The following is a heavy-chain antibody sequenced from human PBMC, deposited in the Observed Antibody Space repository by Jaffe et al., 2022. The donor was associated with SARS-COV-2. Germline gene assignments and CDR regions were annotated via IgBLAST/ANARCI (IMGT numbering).Heavy chain of an antibody. Sequence: QITLKESGPTLVKPTQTLTLTCTFSGLSLTASGVGVGWIRQPPGKALEWLALIYWNDDKRYNPSLKNRLNITKDTSKNQVVLTMTNMDPVDTATYHCTHRAVSGWYGHWGQGTLVTVSS. D-gene: IGHD6-19*01. CDR1: GLSLTASGVG. V-gene: IGHV2-5*01. CDR3: THRAVSGWYGH. J-gene: IGHJ5*02. CDR2: IYWNDDK.